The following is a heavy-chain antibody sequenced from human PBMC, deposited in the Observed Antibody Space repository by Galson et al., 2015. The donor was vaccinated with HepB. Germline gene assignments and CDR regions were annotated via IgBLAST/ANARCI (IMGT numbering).Heavy chain of an antibody. Sequence: SLRLSCAASGFTFSSYAMSWVRQAPGKGLEWVSAISGSGGSTYYADSVKGRFTISRDNSKNTLYLQMNSLRAEDTAVYYCAKAPIVRQWPSGGGAFDIWGQGTMVTVSS. CDR3: AKAPIVRQWPSGGGAFDI. D-gene: IGHD6-19*01. CDR1: GFTFSSYA. V-gene: IGHV3-23*01. CDR2: ISGSGGST. J-gene: IGHJ3*02.